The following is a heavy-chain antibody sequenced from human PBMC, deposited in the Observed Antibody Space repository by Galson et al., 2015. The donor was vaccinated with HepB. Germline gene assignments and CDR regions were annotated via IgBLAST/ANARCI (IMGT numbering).Heavy chain of an antibody. CDR3: ARGRVYDFWSGYLDYYYYYMDV. D-gene: IGHD3-3*01. Sequence: SLRLSCAASGFTFSSYGMHWVRQAPGKGLEWVAVISYDGSNKYYADSVKGRFTISRDNSKNTLYLQMNSLRAEDTAVYHCARGRVYDFWSGYLDYYYYYMDVWGKGTTVTVSS. CDR1: GFTFSSYG. J-gene: IGHJ6*03. V-gene: IGHV3-30*03. CDR2: ISYDGSNK.